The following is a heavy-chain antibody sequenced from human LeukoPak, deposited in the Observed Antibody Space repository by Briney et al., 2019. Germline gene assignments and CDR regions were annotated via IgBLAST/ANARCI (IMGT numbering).Heavy chain of an antibody. CDR2: MNPNSGNT. V-gene: IGHV1-8*01. CDR3: ARDVYYDSSGYAGWFDP. CDR1: GYTFTSYD. J-gene: IGHJ5*02. D-gene: IGHD3-22*01. Sequence: ASVKVSCKASGYTFTSYDINWVRQATGQGLEWMGWMNPNSGNTGYAQKFQGRVTMTRNTSISTAYMELSSLRSEDTAVYYCARDVYYDSSGYAGWFDPWGQGTLVTVSS.